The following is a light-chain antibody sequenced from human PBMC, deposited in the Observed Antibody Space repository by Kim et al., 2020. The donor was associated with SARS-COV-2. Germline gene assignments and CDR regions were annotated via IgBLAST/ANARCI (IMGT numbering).Light chain of an antibody. V-gene: IGKV3-15*01. Sequence: EVVLRQSPAPLAASPGETVTLSCRTSQSVNRNLGWYQQKPGQAPRLLVYLASTRATGVPARFSGGGSGSDFILSISSLQSEDSAVYYCQQCDQFPWTFGQGTKVDIK. CDR3: QQCDQFPWT. CDR2: LAS. J-gene: IGKJ2*02. CDR1: QSVNRN.